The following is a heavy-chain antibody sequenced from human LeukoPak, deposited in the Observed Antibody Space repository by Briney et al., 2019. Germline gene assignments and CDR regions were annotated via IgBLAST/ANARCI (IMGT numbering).Heavy chain of an antibody. CDR2: MNPNSGNT. V-gene: IGHV1-8*01. Sequence: ASVKVSCKASGYTFTSYDINWVRQATGQGLEWMGWMNPNSGNTGYAQKFQGRVTMTRNTSISTAYMELSSLRSEDTAVYYCARLKEYYYYMDVWGKGTTVTIPS. CDR1: GYTFTSYD. CDR3: ARLKEYYYYMDV. J-gene: IGHJ6*03.